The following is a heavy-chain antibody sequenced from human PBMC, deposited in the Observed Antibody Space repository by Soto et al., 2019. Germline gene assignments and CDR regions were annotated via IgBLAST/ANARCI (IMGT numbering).Heavy chain of an antibody. CDR2: IYPGDSDT. CDR3: ARYEDKGPTTNRSFDY. Sequence: EVQLVQSGAEVKKPGESLKISCKGSGYSFTSYWIGWVRQMPGKGLEWMGIIYPGDSDTRYSPSFQGQVTISADKSISTAYLQWSRLKASDTTMYYCARYEDKGPTTNRSFDYWGQGTLFTVSS. CDR1: GYSFTSYW. V-gene: IGHV5-51*01. D-gene: IGHD1-1*01. J-gene: IGHJ4*02.